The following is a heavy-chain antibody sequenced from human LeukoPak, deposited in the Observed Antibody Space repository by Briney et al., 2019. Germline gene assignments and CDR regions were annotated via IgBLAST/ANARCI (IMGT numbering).Heavy chain of an antibody. CDR3: ARGRGGRLFPLFDY. D-gene: IGHD2-21*01. CDR2: ISSSSSTI. Sequence: SGGPLSLPWEASGFPFSRFLMNGARQARGKGLEGVSYISSSSSTIYYADSVKGRFTISRDNAKNSLYLQMNSLRAEDTAVYYCARGRGGRLFPLFDYWGQGTLVTVSS. J-gene: IGHJ4*02. V-gene: IGHV3-48*01. CDR1: GFPFSRFL.